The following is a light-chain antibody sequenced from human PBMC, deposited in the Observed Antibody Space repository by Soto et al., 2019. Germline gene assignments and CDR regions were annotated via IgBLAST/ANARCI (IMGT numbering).Light chain of an antibody. Sequence: QSALTKPASVSGSHGQSITISCTGTSSDVGGYNYVSWYQQHPGKAPKLMIYEVSNRPSGVSNRFSGSKSGNTASLTISGLQAEDEAHYYCSSYTSSNWVFGGGTKLTVL. CDR3: SSYTSSNWV. V-gene: IGLV2-14*01. CDR2: EVS. CDR1: SSDVGGYNY. J-gene: IGLJ3*02.